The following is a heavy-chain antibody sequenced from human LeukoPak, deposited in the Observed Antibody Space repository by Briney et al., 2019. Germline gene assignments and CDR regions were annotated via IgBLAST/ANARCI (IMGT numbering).Heavy chain of an antibody. CDR1: GGSISSTGYY. D-gene: IGHD1-14*01. J-gene: IGHJ4*02. Sequence: PSETLSLTCTVSGGSISSTGYYWNWIRQPAGKGLEWIGLIYTSGNTNYNPSLKSRVTISIDTSKNQFSLKLSSVTAADTAVYYCASDSGHWGQGTLVTVSS. CDR2: IYTSGNT. CDR3: ASDSGH. V-gene: IGHV4-61*02.